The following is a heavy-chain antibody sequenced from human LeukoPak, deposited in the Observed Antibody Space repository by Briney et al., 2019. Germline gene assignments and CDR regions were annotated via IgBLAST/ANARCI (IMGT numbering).Heavy chain of an antibody. Sequence: ASVKVSCKASRGTFSSYAISWVRQAPGQGLEWMGGIIPIFGTANYAQKFQGRVTITTDESTSTAYMELSSLRSEDTAVYYCARVWDYSNYDSWNWFDPWGQGTLVTVSS. CDR2: IIPIFGTA. CDR3: ARVWDYSNYDSWNWFDP. CDR1: RGTFSSYA. J-gene: IGHJ5*02. V-gene: IGHV1-69*05. D-gene: IGHD4-11*01.